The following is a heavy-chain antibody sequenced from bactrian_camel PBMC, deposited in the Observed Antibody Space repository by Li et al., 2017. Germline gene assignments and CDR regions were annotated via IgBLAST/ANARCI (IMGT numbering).Heavy chain of an antibody. CDR2: LDSDGTT. Sequence: DVQLVESGGGPVQHGGSLRLSCSASMFTYSRLCMAWFRQTPGKEREVVASLDSDGTTEYADSVKGRFTISRDNAKLTLYLQMNSLKPEDSGMYYSATLRWRDWWSLLNPVYVNYWGQGTQVTVS. V-gene: IGHV3S67*01. CDR3: ATLRWRDWWSLLNPVYVNY. CDR1: MFTYSRLC. J-gene: IGHJ4*01. D-gene: IGHD7*01.